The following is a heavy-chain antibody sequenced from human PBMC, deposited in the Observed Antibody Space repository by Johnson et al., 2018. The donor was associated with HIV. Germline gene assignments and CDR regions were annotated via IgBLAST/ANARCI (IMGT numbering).Heavy chain of an antibody. CDR1: GFTFSSHA. CDR3: ARGAYDSDAFDI. V-gene: IGHV3-30*14. J-gene: IGHJ3*02. D-gene: IGHD3-22*01. Sequence: QLVESGGGVVQPGRSLRLSCAASGFTFSSHAMHWVRQAPGKGLEWVAVISYDGSNKYYADSVKGRFTISRENAKNSLYLQMNSLRAGDKAVYYCARGAYDSDAFDIWGQGTMVTVSS. CDR2: ISYDGSNK.